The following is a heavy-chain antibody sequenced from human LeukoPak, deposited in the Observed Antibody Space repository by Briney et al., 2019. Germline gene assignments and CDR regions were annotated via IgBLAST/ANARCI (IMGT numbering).Heavy chain of an antibody. D-gene: IGHD2-21*02. J-gene: IGHJ4*02. CDR2: ISAYNGNT. V-gene: IGHV1-18*01. Sequence: ASVKVSCKASGYTFTSYGVSWVRQAPGQGLEWMGWISAYNGNTNYAQKLQGRVTMTTDTSTSTAYMELRSLRSDDTAVYYCARYIVVVTADLLDYWGQGTLVTVSS. CDR3: ARYIVVVTADLLDY. CDR1: GYTFTSYG.